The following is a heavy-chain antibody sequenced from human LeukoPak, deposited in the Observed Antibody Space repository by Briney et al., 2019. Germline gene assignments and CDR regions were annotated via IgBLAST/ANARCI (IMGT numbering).Heavy chain of an antibody. CDR2: ISGSGGST. D-gene: IGHD6-19*01. Sequence: PGGSLRLSCAASGFTFSSYAMSWVRQAPGKGLEWVSAISGSGGSTYYADSVKGRFTISRDNSKNTLYLQMNSLRAEDTAVYYCEKVRIARIGWYDPAPESFQHWARAPWSPSPQ. J-gene: IGHJ1*01. V-gene: IGHV3-23*01. CDR1: GFTFSSYA. CDR3: EKVRIARIGWYDPAPESFQH.